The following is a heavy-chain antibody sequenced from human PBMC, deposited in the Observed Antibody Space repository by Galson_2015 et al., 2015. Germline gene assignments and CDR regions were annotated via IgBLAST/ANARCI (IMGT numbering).Heavy chain of an antibody. CDR1: GFTFSSYA. CDR3: ARDRIVVVPAAYIRSYYYYYGMDV. Sequence: SLRLSCAASGFTFSSYAMHWVRQAPGKGLEWVAVISYDGSNKYYADSVKGRFTISRDNSKNTLYLQMNSLRAEDTAVYYCARDRIVVVPAAYIRSYYYYYGMDVWGQGTTVTVSS. D-gene: IGHD2-2*01. V-gene: IGHV3-30-3*01. CDR2: ISYDGSNK. J-gene: IGHJ6*02.